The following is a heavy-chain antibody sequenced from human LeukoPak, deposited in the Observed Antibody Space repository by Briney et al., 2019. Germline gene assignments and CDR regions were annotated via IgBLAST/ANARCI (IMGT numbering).Heavy chain of an antibody. CDR3: ARGYCSGGSCYENWFDP. V-gene: IGHV1-2*02. D-gene: IGHD2-15*01. J-gene: IGHJ5*02. Sequence: ASVKVSCKASGYTFTGYNMHWVRQAPGQGLEWMGWINPNSGGTNYAQKFQGRVTMTRDTSISTAYMELSRLRSDDTAVYYCARGYCSGGSCYENWFDPWGQGTLVTVSS. CDR1: GYTFTGYN. CDR2: INPNSGGT.